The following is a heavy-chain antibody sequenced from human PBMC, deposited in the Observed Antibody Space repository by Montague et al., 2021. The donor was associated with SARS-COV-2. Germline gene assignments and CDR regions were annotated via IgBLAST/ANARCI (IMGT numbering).Heavy chain of an antibody. Sequence: SLRLSCAASGFIFSNYGMNWVRQAPGKGLEWVAVIWYDGSNKYCADSVKGRFTISRDNSKKMLYLQMNSLRAEDTAVYFCARDARRYCSGGFCLNWFDPWGQGTQVTVSS. CDR3: ARDARRYCSGGFCLNWFDP. V-gene: IGHV3-33*01. J-gene: IGHJ5*02. D-gene: IGHD2-15*01. CDR1: GFIFSNYG. CDR2: IWYDGSNK.